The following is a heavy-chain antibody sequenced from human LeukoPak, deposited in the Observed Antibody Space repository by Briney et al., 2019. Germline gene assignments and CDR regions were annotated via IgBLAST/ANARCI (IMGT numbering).Heavy chain of an antibody. CDR1: GFTFDDYG. CDR2: INWNGGST. Sequence: PGGSLRLSCAASGFTFDDYGMSWVRQAPGKGLERVSGINWNGGSTGYADSVKGRFTISRDNAKNSLYLQMNSLRAEDTALYYCARAKGKYYYYMDVWGKGTTVTVSS. J-gene: IGHJ6*03. V-gene: IGHV3-20*04. CDR3: ARAKGKYYYYMDV.